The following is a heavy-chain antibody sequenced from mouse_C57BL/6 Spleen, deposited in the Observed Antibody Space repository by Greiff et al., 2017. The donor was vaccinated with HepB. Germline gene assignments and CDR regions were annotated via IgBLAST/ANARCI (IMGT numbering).Heavy chain of an antibody. CDR1: GFSLTSYA. CDR2: IWTGGGT. D-gene: IGHD1-1*01. V-gene: IGHV2-9-1*01. J-gene: IGHJ3*01. Sequence: VKLMESGPGLVAPSQSLSITCTVSGFSLTSYAISWVRQPPGKGLEWLGVIWTGGGTNYNSALKSRLSISKDNSKSQVFLKMNSLQTDDTARYYCARDYDGSSYGWFAYWGQGTLVTVSA. CDR3: ARDYDGSSYGWFAY.